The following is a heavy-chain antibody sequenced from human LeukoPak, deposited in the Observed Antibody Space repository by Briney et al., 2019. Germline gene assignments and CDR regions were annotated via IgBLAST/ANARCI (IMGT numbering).Heavy chain of an antibody. CDR3: ARDRSIVVVPAAINWYFDY. CDR1: GFTFSSYW. D-gene: IGHD2-2*01. Sequence: GGSLRLSCAASGFTFSSYWMSWVRQAPGKGLEWVAVISYDGSNKYYADSVKGRFTISRDNSKNTLYLQMNSLRAEDTAVYYCARDRSIVVVPAAINWYFDYWGQGTLVTVSS. J-gene: IGHJ4*02. CDR2: ISYDGSNK. V-gene: IGHV3-30-3*01.